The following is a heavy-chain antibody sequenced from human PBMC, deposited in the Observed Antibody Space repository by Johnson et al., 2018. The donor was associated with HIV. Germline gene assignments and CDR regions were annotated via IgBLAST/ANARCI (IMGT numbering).Heavy chain of an antibody. CDR1: GFTFHDYG. V-gene: IGHV3-20*04. CDR3: ARDLAYGDIVLVSAFDI. J-gene: IGHJ3*02. CDR2: INWNGCST. D-gene: IGHD2-8*02. Sequence: VQLVESGGGLVQPGGSLRLSCAASGFTFHDYGMSWVRQAPGKGLEWVSGINWNGCSTGYAASVKGRFTISRDNAKNSLYLQMNSLTAEDTAVYYCARDLAYGDIVLVSAFDIWGQGTMVTVSS.